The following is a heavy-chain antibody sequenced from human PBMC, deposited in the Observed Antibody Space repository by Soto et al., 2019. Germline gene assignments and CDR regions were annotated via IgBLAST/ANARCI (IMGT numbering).Heavy chain of an antibody. V-gene: IGHV5-51*01. Sequence: PGESLKISCKGSGYSFTSYWIGWVRQIPWKGLEWLGITYPGDSDTRYSPSFKGKVTISADKSISNAYLPWSSLKASDTAMYYCARHPRTGTTYYYGMDVWGQGATVTLSS. J-gene: IGHJ6*02. CDR1: GYSFTSYW. CDR2: TYPGDSDT. CDR3: ARHPRTGTTYYYGMDV. D-gene: IGHD1-7*01.